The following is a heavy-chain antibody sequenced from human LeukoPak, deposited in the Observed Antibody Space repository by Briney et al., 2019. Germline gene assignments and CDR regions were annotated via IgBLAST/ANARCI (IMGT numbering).Heavy chain of an antibody. CDR3: AKDMSNTLILEG. J-gene: IGHJ4*02. CDR1: GFTVSSNY. CDR2: IYSGGST. Sequence: GGSLRLSCEASGFTVSSNYMSWVRQAPGKGLEWVSVIYSGGSTYYADSVKGRFTISRDNSKNTLYLQMNSLRAEDTAVYYCAKDMSNTLILEGWGQGTLVTVSS. V-gene: IGHV3-66*01. D-gene: IGHD3-3*01.